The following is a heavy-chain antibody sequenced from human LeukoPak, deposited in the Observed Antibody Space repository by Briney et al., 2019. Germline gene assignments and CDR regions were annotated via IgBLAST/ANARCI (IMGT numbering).Heavy chain of an antibody. Sequence: PSETLSLTCAVYGGSFSVYYWSWIRQPPGKGLEWIGEINHSGSTNYNPSLKSRVTISVDTSKNQFSLKLSSVTAADTAVYYCERGSPRWIEVIGLSHFDYWGQGTLVTVSS. CDR3: ERGSPRWIEVIGLSHFDY. CDR1: GGSFSVYY. V-gene: IGHV4-34*01. CDR2: INHSGST. J-gene: IGHJ4*02. D-gene: IGHD2-8*01.